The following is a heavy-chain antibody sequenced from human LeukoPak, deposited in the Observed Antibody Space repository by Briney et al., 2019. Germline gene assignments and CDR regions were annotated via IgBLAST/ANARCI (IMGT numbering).Heavy chain of an antibody. CDR3: ARRRGYYFDY. V-gene: IGHV4-39*01. Sequence: PSQTLSLTCTVSGGSISSSSYYWGWIRLPPGKGLEWIGSIYYSGSTYYNPSLKSRVTLSVDTSKNQFSLKLSSVTAADTAVYYCARRRGYYFDYWGQGTLVTVSS. CDR1: GGSISSSSYY. J-gene: IGHJ4*02. D-gene: IGHD3-10*01. CDR2: IYYSGST.